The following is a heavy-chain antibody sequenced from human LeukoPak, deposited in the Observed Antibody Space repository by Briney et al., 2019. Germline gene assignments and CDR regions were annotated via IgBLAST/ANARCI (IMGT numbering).Heavy chain of an antibody. D-gene: IGHD3-10*02. V-gene: IGHV3-30-3*01. J-gene: IGHJ6*02. Sequence: GGSLRLSCAASGFTFSSYAMHWVRQAPGKGLEWVAVLSFDGTHIYYADSVKGRFTISRDNSKNTLYLQMNSLRAEDTAVYYCARCSGYGMDVWGQGTTVTVSS. CDR1: GFTFSSYA. CDR2: LSFDGTHI. CDR3: ARCSGYGMDV.